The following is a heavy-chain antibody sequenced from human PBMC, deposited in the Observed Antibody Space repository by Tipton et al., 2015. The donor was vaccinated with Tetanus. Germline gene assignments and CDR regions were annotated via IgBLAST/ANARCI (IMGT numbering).Heavy chain of an antibody. CDR1: GGSFKSYA. D-gene: IGHD2-2*01. V-gene: IGHV1-69*01. J-gene: IGHJ6*02. CDR2: IIPIFGTA. CDR3: ARKWDIVAVSAANYYGLDV. Sequence: QLVQSGPEVKKPGSSVRVSCKTSGGSFKSYAISWGRQAPGQGLEWMGGIIPIFGTAKYAQKFHGRVTITADESTSTAYMELSSLRSEDTAVYYCARKWDIVAVSAANYYGLDVWGQGTTVTVSS.